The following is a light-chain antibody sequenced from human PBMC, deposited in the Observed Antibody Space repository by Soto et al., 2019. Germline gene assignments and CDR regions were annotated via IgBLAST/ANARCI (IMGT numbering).Light chain of an antibody. CDR1: QGIRSA. V-gene: IGKV1-6*01. J-gene: IGKJ1*01. CDR3: LLDYSYFWA. CDR2: AAS. Sequence: IQVTQSPSSLSASVGDRVTITCRTSQGIRSALGWYQQKPGKVPKLLIYAASTLQSGVPSRFSGSGSGRDFTLTISSLQPEDFATYYCLLDYSYFWAFGQGTKVEIK.